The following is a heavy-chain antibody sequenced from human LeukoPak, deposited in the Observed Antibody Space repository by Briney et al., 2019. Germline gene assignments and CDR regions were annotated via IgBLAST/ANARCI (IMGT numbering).Heavy chain of an antibody. D-gene: IGHD3-10*01. Sequence: PSETLSLTCAVHGGSFSGYYWSWIRQPPGKGGEWMGEINHSGSNNYNPSLKSGGTISVDTSKNQFSLKLSSVNGADTAVYYYPREKFGALLFYWGHRTLVTVSS. CDR1: GGSFSGYY. V-gene: IGHV4-34*01. CDR3: PREKFGALLFY. CDR2: INHSGSN. J-gene: IGHJ4*01.